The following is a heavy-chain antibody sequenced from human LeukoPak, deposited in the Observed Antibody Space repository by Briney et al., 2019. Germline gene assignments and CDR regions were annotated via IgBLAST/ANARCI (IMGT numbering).Heavy chain of an antibody. J-gene: IGHJ4*02. CDR1: GFTFGDYA. V-gene: IGHV3-49*03. CDR2: IRSKAYGGTT. CDR3: TRDFSSIWYGTTDY. D-gene: IGHD6-13*01. Sequence: GRSLRLSCTASGFTFGDYAMSWFRQAPGKGLEWIGFIRSKAYGGTTEYAASVKGRLTISRDDSKSIAYLQMNSLKTEDTAVYYCTRDFSSIWYGTTDYWGQGTLVTVSS.